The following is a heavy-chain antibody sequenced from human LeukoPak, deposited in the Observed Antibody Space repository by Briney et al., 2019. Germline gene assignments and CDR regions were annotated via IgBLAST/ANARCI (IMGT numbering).Heavy chain of an antibody. D-gene: IGHD5-12*01. CDR3: ARTDSGYDYSYYYYYGMDV. V-gene: IGHV1-69*13. J-gene: IGHJ6*02. Sequence: ASVKVSCKASGYTFTSYGISWVRQAPGQGLEWMGGIIPIFGTANYAQKFQGRVTITADESTSTAYMELSSLRSEDTAVYYCARTDSGYDYSYYYYYGMDVWGQGTTVTVSS. CDR1: GYTFTSYG. CDR2: IIPIFGTA.